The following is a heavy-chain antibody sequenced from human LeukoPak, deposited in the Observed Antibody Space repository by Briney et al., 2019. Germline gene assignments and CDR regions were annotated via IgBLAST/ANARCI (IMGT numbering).Heavy chain of an antibody. D-gene: IGHD3-22*01. V-gene: IGHV4-39*01. Sequence: SETLSLTCTVSGGSISSSSYYWGWIRQPPGKGLEWIGSIYYSGSTYYNPSLKSRVTISVDTSKNQFSLKLGSVTAADTAVYYCARPYPYYYDSSGYPEGDAFDIWGQGTMVTVSS. J-gene: IGHJ3*02. CDR1: GGSISSSSYY. CDR3: ARPYPYYYDSSGYPEGDAFDI. CDR2: IYYSGST.